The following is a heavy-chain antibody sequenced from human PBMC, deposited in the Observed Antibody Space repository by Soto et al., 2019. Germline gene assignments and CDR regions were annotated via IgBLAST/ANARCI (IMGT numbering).Heavy chain of an antibody. V-gene: IGHV3-23*01. CDR1: GFTFSSYA. D-gene: IGHD2-2*01. Sequence: EVQLLESGGGLVQPGGSLRLSCAASGFTFSSYAMSWVRQAPGKGLEWVSAISGSGGSTYYADSVKGRFTISRDNSKNTLYLQMSSLRAEDTAVYYCAKALVPAAPEVRLEYYYYGMDVWGQGTTVTVSS. CDR2: ISGSGGST. CDR3: AKALVPAAPEVRLEYYYYGMDV. J-gene: IGHJ6*02.